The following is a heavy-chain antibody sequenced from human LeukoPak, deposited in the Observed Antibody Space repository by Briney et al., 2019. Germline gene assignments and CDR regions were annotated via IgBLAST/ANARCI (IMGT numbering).Heavy chain of an antibody. D-gene: IGHD3-9*01. CDR3: ARARYIALKAFDI. Sequence: SQTLSLTCTVSGGSISSGGYYWRWIRQPPGKGLGWLGYIYHSGSTYYNPSLKSRVTISVDRSKNQFSLKLSSVTAADTAVYYCARARYIALKAFDIWGQGTMVTVSS. CDR2: IYHSGST. CDR1: GGSISSGGYY. V-gene: IGHV4-30-2*01. J-gene: IGHJ3*02.